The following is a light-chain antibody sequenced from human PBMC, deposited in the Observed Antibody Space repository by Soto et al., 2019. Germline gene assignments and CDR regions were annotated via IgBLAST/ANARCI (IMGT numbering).Light chain of an antibody. J-gene: IGKJ2*01. Sequence: DIVMAQSPDSLAVSLGERATINCKSIKSHLYSSSNENSLAWFQQRPGQPPKLLIYWASTRESGVPDRFSGSGSGTDFTLTISSLQAEAVAVYYCQQYYTTLYTFGQGTKLEIK. V-gene: IGKV4-1*01. CDR3: QQYYTTLYT. CDR1: KSHLYSSSNENS. CDR2: WAS.